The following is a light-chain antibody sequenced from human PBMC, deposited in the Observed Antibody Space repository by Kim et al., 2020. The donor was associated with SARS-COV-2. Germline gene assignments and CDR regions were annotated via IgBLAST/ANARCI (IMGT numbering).Light chain of an antibody. Sequence: ELTQDPAVSVALGQTVRITCQGDSLRSYYASWYQQKPGQAPVLVIYGKNNRPSGIPDRFSGSSSGNTASLTITGAQAEDEADYYCNSRDSSGNHLVFGT. J-gene: IGLJ1*01. CDR2: GKN. CDR3: NSRDSSGNHLV. CDR1: SLRSYY. V-gene: IGLV3-19*01.